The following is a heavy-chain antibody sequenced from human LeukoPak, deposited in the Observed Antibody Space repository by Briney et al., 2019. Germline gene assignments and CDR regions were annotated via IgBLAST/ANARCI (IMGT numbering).Heavy chain of an antibody. D-gene: IGHD3-3*01. Sequence: GASVKVSCKAAGYTFTSYDINWVRQATGQGLEWMGWMNPNSGNTGYAQKFQGRVTMTRNTSISTAYVELSSLRSEDTAVYYCARGQNDFWSGSSVGRIANWFDPWGQGTLVTVSS. V-gene: IGHV1-8*01. J-gene: IGHJ5*02. CDR3: ARGQNDFWSGSSVGRIANWFDP. CDR1: GYTFTSYD. CDR2: MNPNSGNT.